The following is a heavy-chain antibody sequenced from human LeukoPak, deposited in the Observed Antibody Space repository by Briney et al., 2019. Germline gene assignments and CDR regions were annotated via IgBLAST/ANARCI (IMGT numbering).Heavy chain of an antibody. CDR3: ARGDYDDYAYYFDY. J-gene: IGHJ4*02. CDR2: IYYSGST. D-gene: IGHD4-17*01. V-gene: IGHV4-59*01. CDR1: GGSISSYY. Sequence: PSETLSLTCTVSGGSISSYYWSWIRQPPGKGLEWIGYIYYSGSTNYNPSLKSRVTISVDTSKNQFSLKLSSVTAADTAVYYCARGDYDDYAYYFDYWGQGTLVTASS.